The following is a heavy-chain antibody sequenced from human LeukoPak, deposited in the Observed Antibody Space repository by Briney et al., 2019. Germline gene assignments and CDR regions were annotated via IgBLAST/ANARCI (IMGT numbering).Heavy chain of an antibody. Sequence: GGSLRLSCAASGFTFSSYAMSWVRQAPGKGLEWVSAISGSGGSTYYADSVKGRFTISRDNSKNTLYLQMNSLRAEDTAVYYCAKRIAAAGRRGNNWFDPWGQGTLVTVSS. CDR2: ISGSGGST. V-gene: IGHV3-23*01. D-gene: IGHD6-13*01. J-gene: IGHJ5*02. CDR1: GFTFSSYA. CDR3: AKRIAAAGRRGNNWFDP.